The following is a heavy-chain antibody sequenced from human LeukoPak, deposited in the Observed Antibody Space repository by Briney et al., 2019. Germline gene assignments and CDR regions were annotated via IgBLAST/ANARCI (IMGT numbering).Heavy chain of an antibody. J-gene: IGHJ4*02. V-gene: IGHV3-21*01. CDR3: ARGGGFCGGDCYGIDY. CDR1: GFSFSSYT. D-gene: IGHD2-21*01. Sequence: GGSLRLSCAASGFSFSSYTMNWVRQAPGKGLEWVSSIRSDSNYINYADSVKGRFIISRDDAKNSLYLQMNSLRAEDTAVYYCARGGGFCGGDCYGIDYWGQGTLVTVSP. CDR2: IRSDSNYI.